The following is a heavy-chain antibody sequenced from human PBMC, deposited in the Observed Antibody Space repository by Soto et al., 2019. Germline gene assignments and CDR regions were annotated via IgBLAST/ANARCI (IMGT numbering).Heavy chain of an antibody. J-gene: IGHJ6*02. CDR1: GFTFDDYA. CDR3: AKDIGYCISTSCYGSIAAAGTRGMDV. V-gene: IGHV3-9*01. D-gene: IGHD2-2*01. Sequence: EVQLVESGGGLVQPGRSLRLSCAASGFTFDDYAMHWVRQAPGKGLEWVSGISWNSGSIGYADSVKGRFTISRDNAKNSLYLQMNSLRAEDTALYYCAKDIGYCISTSCYGSIAAAGTRGMDVWGQGTTVTVSS. CDR2: ISWNSGSI.